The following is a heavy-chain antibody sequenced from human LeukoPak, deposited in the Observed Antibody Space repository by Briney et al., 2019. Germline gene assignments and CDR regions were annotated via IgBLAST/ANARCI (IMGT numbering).Heavy chain of an antibody. J-gene: IGHJ4*02. CDR1: GGSISSSSYY. V-gene: IGHV4-39*01. D-gene: IGHD4-11*01. CDR2: IYYSGST. CDR3: ARRGTVTTERFDY. Sequence: SETLSLTCTVSGGSISSSSYYWGWIRQPPGKGLEWIGSIYYSGSTYYNPSLKSRVTISVDTSKNQFSLKLSSVTAADTAVYYCARRGTVTTERFDYWGQGNPVTVSS.